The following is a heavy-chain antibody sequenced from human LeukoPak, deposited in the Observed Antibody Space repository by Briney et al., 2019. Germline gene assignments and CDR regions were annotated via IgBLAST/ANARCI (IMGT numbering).Heavy chain of an antibody. CDR3: ARLGGDHGLYFDY. CDR2: IYPGDSDT. V-gene: IGHV5-51*01. D-gene: IGHD1-14*01. CDR1: GYIYTTYW. Sequence: GESLKISCKGSGYIYTTYWIGWVRQMPGKGLEWMGIIYPGDSDTRYSPSFQGQVTISADKSISTAYLQWSSLKASDTAMYYCARLGGDHGLYFDYWGQGTLVTVSS. J-gene: IGHJ4*02.